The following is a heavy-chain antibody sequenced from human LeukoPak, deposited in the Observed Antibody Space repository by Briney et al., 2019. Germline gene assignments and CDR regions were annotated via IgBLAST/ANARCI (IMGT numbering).Heavy chain of an antibody. J-gene: IGHJ5*01. V-gene: IGHV3-15*01. Sequence: SGGSLRLSCVASGFTFSNAWMNWVRQAPGKGLEWVGRIRSKTDGGTMEYAAPVQGRFTLSRDDSKNTLYLQMNSLKTEDTAVYYCTTYPYSSGWYPFDSWGQGTLVTVSS. D-gene: IGHD6-19*01. CDR2: IRSKTDGGTM. CDR3: TTYPYSSGWYPFDS. CDR1: GFTFSNAW.